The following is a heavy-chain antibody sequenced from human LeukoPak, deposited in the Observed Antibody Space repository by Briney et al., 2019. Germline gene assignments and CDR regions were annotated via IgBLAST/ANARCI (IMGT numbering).Heavy chain of an antibody. CDR3: AKAHLTAVPAAPFDY. CDR2: IWYDASNK. J-gene: IGHJ4*02. CDR1: GFTFSTYG. Sequence: PGGSLRLSCAGSGFTFSTYGMHWVRQAPGKGLEWVAFIWYDASNKYYADSVKGRFTISRDNSKNTLCLRMNSLRAEDTAVYYCAKAHLTAVPAAPFDYWGQGALVTVSS. V-gene: IGHV3-30*02. D-gene: IGHD2-2*01.